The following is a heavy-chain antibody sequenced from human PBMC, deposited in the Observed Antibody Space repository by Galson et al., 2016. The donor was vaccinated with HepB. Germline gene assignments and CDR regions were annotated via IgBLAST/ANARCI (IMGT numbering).Heavy chain of an antibody. CDR2: IYPGDPDT. V-gene: IGHV5-51*01. CDR3: ARRWYYDFWSGYFTGWFDP. Sequence: QSGAEVKKPGESLKISCKGSGYSFTSYWIGWVRQMPGKGLEWMGIIYPGDPDTRYSTSFHGQVTISADKSISTAYLQWSSLKASDTAMYYCARRWYYDFWSGYFTGWFDPWGQGTLVTVSS. D-gene: IGHD3-3*01. CDR1: GYSFTSYW. J-gene: IGHJ5*02.